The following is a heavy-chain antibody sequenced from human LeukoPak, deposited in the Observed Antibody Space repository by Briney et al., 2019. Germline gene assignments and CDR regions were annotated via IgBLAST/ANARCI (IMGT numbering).Heavy chain of an antibody. J-gene: IGHJ4*02. CDR2: ISSSSSYI. Sequence: GGSLRLPCAASGFTFSSYSMNWVRQAPGKGLEWVSSISSSSSYIYYADSVKGRFTISRDNAKNSLYLQMNSLRAEDTAVYYCASTIFQYSYGLRDYWGQGTLVTVSS. V-gene: IGHV3-21*01. CDR1: GFTFSSYS. CDR3: ASTIFQYSYGLRDY. D-gene: IGHD5-18*01.